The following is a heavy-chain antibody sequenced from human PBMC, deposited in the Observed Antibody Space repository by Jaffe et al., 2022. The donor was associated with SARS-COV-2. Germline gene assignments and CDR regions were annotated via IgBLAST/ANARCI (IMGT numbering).Heavy chain of an antibody. CDR1: GYTFTSYG. CDR2: ISAYNGNT. Sequence: QVQLVQSGAEVKKPGASVKVSCKASGYTFTSYGISWVRQAPGQGLEWMGWISAYNGNTNYAQKLQGRVTMTTDTSTSTAYMELRSLRSDDTAVYYCARDADMREQQLVRVPNWFDPWGQGTLVTVSS. V-gene: IGHV1-18*01. D-gene: IGHD6-13*01. J-gene: IGHJ5*02. CDR3: ARDADMREQQLVRVPNWFDP.